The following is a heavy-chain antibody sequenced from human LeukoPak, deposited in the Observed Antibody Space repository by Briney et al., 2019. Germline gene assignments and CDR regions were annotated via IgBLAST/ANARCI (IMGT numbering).Heavy chain of an antibody. Sequence: GRSLRLSCAASGFTFSSYGMRWVRQAPGKGLEWVAVISYDGSNKYYADSVKGRFTISRDNSKNTLCLQMNSLRAEDTAVYYCAKDLPPYRDYYDSSGYYGMDALDIWGQGTMVTVSS. D-gene: IGHD3-22*01. CDR1: GFTFSSYG. CDR2: ISYDGSNK. CDR3: AKDLPPYRDYYDSSGYYGMDALDI. V-gene: IGHV3-30*18. J-gene: IGHJ3*02.